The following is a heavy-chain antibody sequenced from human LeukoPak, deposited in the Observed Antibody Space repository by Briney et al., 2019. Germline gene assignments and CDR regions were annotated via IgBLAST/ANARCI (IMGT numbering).Heavy chain of an antibody. CDR1: GSRFTSYW. V-gene: IGHV5-51*01. J-gene: IGHJ6*03. CDR2: IYPGDSDN. Sequence: GEALKISCKGSGSRFTSYWNGWVRPMPGKGLEWMGIIYPGDSDNSYSPFFQSQGTISADQFIHTPFLQWSSLKASDTAMYYCARRYDADYYYYMDVWGKGTTVTVSS. D-gene: IGHD3-16*01. CDR3: ARRYDADYYYYMDV.